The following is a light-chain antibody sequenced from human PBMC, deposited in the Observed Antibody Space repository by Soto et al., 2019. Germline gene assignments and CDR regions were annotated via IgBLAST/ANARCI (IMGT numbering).Light chain of an antibody. CDR1: QSISSY. J-gene: IGKJ5*01. CDR2: AAS. CDR3: QLSYSTPIT. Sequence: DIQMTQSPSSLSASVGDRVTITCRASQSISSYLNWYQQKPGEAPKLLIYAASSLQSGIPSRFSGSGSGTDFTLTISSLQPEDFATYYCQLSYSTPITFGQGTRLEIK. V-gene: IGKV1-39*01.